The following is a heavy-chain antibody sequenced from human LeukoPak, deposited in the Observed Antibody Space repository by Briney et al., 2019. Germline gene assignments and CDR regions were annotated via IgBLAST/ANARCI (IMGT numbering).Heavy chain of an antibody. V-gene: IGHV3-74*01. D-gene: IGHD6-19*01. J-gene: IGHJ4*02. CDR3: ATKQWLAPPPDS. CDR2: INTDGTVT. Sequence: GGSLRLSCAASGFTFSKYWMLWVRQAPGKGLESVSRINTDGTVTTYADSVKGRFAVSRDNADNTMFLQMSSVRDEDTAVYYCATKQWLAPPPDSWGQGTPVTVSS. CDR1: GFTFSKYW.